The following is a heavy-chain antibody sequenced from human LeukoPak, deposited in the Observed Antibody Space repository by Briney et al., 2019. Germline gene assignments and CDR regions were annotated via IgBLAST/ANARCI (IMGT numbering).Heavy chain of an antibody. CDR1: GFTFSSYA. CDR2: ISYDGSTK. D-gene: IGHD6-13*01. CDR3: AKSFTSSSSDY. Sequence: GGSLRLSCAASGFTFSSYAIHWVRQAPGKGLEWVALISYDGSTKYSTDSMKGRFSISRDNSENTLYLQMNNLRADDTAVYSCAKSFTSSSSDYWGQGTLVTVSS. V-gene: IGHV3-30*04. J-gene: IGHJ4*02.